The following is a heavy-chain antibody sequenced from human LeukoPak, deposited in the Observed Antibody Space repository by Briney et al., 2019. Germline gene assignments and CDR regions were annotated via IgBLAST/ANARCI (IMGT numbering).Heavy chain of an antibody. J-gene: IGHJ4*02. D-gene: IGHD3-9*01. CDR3: ATGRSIRYFDY. V-gene: IGHV4-61*08. CDR2: VHYSGST. CDR1: GGSINSGGYY. Sequence: SETLSLTCTVSGGSINSGGYYWNWIRQHPGKGLEWIGYVHYSGSTNYNPSLKSRVTISVDTSKSQFSLKLSSATAADTAVYYCATGRSIRYFDYWGQGTLLTVSS.